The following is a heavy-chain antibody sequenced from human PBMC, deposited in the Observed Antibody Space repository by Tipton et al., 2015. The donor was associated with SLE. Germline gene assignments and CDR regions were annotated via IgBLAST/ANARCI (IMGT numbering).Heavy chain of an antibody. J-gene: IGHJ4*02. V-gene: IGHV3-30*02. CDR2: IRFDGSNE. CDR1: GFTFSNYG. Sequence: QLVQSGGGVVQPGGSLRLSCAASGFTFSNYGIHWVRQAPGKGLEWGAFIRFDGSNEDHADSVKGRFIVSRDNSKNPLYLQMNSLKVEDTAVYYCAKGGSSCSLDSWGQGTLVTVSS. CDR3: AKGGSSCSLDS. D-gene: IGHD6-13*01.